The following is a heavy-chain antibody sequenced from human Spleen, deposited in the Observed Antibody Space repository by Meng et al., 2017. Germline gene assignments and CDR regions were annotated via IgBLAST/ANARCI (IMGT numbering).Heavy chain of an antibody. V-gene: IGHV1-8*01. CDR3: ARFVVVTAISSGDYYYYYGMDV. CDR1: GYTFTSYD. J-gene: IGHJ6*02. CDR2: MNPNSGNT. D-gene: IGHD2-21*02. Sequence: ASVKVSCKASGYTFTSYDINWVRQATGQGLEWMGWMNPNSGNTGYAQKFQGRVTMTRNTSIRTAYMELSSLRSDDTAVYYCARFVVVTAISSGDYYYYYGMDVWGQGTTVTVSS.